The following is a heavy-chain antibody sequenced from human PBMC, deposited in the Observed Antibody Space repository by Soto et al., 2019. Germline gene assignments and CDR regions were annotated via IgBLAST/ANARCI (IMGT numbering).Heavy chain of an antibody. CDR2: ISYDGSNK. CDR1: GFTFSSYG. CDR3: AKLTGAEFDI. Sequence: QVQLVESGGGVVQPGRSLRLSCAASGFTFSSYGMHWVRQAPGKGLEWVAVISYDGSNKYYADSVKGRFTISRDNSKTTLYLQMNSLRAEDTAVYYCAKLTGAEFDIWGQGTMVTVSS. J-gene: IGHJ3*02. D-gene: IGHD7-27*01. V-gene: IGHV3-30*18.